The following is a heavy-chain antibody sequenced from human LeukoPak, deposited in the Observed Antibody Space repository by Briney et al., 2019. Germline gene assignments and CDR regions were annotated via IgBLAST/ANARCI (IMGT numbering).Heavy chain of an antibody. J-gene: IGHJ4*02. Sequence: PGGSLRLSCAASGFTFSDHYMSWIRQAPGKGLEWVSYISGSSHYTNTADSVKGRFTISRDNAKNSLYLQMNSLRTEDTAAYYCARVTLYGESALDYWGQGTLVTVSS. V-gene: IGHV3-11*06. D-gene: IGHD4-17*01. CDR2: ISGSSHYT. CDR3: ARVTLYGESALDY. CDR1: GFTFSDHY.